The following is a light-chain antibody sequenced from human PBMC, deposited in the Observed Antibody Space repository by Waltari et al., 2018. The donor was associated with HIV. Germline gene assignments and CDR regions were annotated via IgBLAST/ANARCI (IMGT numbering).Light chain of an antibody. CDR1: QSLLHSNGYTC. CDR3: MQTLQSPWT. J-gene: IGKJ1*01. CDR2: LGS. V-gene: IGKV2-28*01. Sequence: DIVMTPSPLSLSVTPGEPASISCRSNQSLLHSNGYTCLDWYLQKPGQSPQVLIYLGSNRASGVPDRFSGSGSGADFILKISRVEAEDIGIYYCMQTLQSPWTFGQGTKVEVK.